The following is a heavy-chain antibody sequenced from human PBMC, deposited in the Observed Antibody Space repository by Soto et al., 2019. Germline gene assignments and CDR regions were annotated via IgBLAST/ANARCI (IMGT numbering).Heavy chain of an antibody. CDR2: ISGSDGDT. Sequence: PGGSLRLSCAASGFTFSTYAMTWVRQAPGKGLEWVSGISGSDGDTYYADSVKGRFTFSRDNSKNTLYLQMNSLRAEDTAVYYCGRHLDLFAYWGQGTLVTVSS. CDR3: GRHLDLFAY. J-gene: IGHJ4*02. CDR1: GFTFSTYA. V-gene: IGHV3-23*01.